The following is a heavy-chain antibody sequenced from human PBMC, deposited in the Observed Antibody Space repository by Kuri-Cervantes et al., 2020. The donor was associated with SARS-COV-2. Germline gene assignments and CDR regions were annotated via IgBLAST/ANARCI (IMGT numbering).Heavy chain of an antibody. CDR2: INYSGTT. J-gene: IGHJ4*02. CDR3: ARGRHTNTGRPGYFDS. Sequence: ESLKISCGVYGGSFSNFHWNWVRQPPGKGLEWIGEINYSGTTNYNPSLKSRVTISVDTSKNQFSLNLTSVTAADTAVYYCARGRHTNTGRPGYFDSWGQGTQVTVSS. V-gene: IGHV4-34*01. CDR1: GGSFSNFH. D-gene: IGHD2-8*01.